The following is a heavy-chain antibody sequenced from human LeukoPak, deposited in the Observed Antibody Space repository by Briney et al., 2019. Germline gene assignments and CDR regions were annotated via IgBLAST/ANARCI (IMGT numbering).Heavy chain of an antibody. CDR1: GYTFTSYD. V-gene: IGHV1-8*01. CDR2: MNPNSGNT. CDR3: ARGWVNCSGGSCYSSWFDP. Sequence: ASVKVSCKASGYTFTSYDINWERQATGQGLEWMGWMNPNSGNTGYAQKFQGRVTMTRNTSISTAYMELSSLRSEDTAVYYCARGWVNCSGGSCYSSWFDPWGQGTLVTVSS. D-gene: IGHD2-15*01. J-gene: IGHJ5*02.